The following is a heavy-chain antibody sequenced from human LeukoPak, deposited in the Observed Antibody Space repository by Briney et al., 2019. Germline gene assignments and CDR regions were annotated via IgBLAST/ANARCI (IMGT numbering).Heavy chain of an antibody. Sequence: SQTLSLTCAISGDSVSSNSAAWNWIRQSPSRGLEWLGRTYYRSKWYNDYAVSVKSRITINPDTSKNQFSLQLNSVTPEDTAVYYCARDFVGVGEPRYRDAFDIWGQGTMVTVSS. V-gene: IGHV6-1*01. CDR2: TYYRSKWYN. J-gene: IGHJ3*02. D-gene: IGHD3-16*01. CDR1: GDSVSSNSAA. CDR3: ARDFVGVGEPRYRDAFDI.